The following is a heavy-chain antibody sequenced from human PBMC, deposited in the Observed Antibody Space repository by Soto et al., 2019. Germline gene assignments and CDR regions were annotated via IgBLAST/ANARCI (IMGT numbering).Heavy chain of an antibody. D-gene: IGHD5-12*01. CDR2: ISPYLGKT. J-gene: IGHJ6*03. CDR1: GYTFTSYG. Sequence: ASVKVSCKASGYTFTSYGISWVRQAPGQGLEWMGWISPYLGKTNYAQKLQGRVTITADKSTSTAYMELSSLRSEDTAVYYCAREGGAEVSGYETFYYYYYYMDVWGKGTTVTVSS. CDR3: AREGGAEVSGYETFYYYYYYMDV. V-gene: IGHV1-18*01.